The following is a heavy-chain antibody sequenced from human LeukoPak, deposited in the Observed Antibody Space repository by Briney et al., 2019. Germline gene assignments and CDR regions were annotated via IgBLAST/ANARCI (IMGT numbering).Heavy chain of an antibody. Sequence: GASVKVSCKASGHTFTSCDINWVRQAPGQGLEWMGWMNPNSGNTGYGQSFQGRITMTRDISIGTAYMELSNLTSEDTAIYYCTRGSSGRRDNWGQGTLVTVSA. D-gene: IGHD6-19*01. CDR2: MNPNSGNT. V-gene: IGHV1-8*01. J-gene: IGHJ4*02. CDR3: TRGSSGRRDN. CDR1: GHTFTSCD.